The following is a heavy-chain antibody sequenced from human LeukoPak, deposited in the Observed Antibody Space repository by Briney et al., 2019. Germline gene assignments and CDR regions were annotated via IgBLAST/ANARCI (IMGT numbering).Heavy chain of an antibody. Sequence: GGSLRLSCAASGFTFSSYGIHWVRQAPGKGLEWVAFIRYDGNNKYYEDSVKGRFTISRDNSKNTLYLQMNSLRADDTAVYYCAKADSNGYGGVLRYFDYWGQGNLVTVSS. J-gene: IGHJ4*02. V-gene: IGHV3-30*02. CDR3: AKADSNGYGGVLRYFDY. CDR1: GFTFSSYG. CDR2: IRYDGNNK. D-gene: IGHD5-18*01.